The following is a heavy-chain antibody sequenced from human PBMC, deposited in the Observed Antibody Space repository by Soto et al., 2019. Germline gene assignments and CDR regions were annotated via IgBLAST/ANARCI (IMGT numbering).Heavy chain of an antibody. CDR2: IYYTGTT. CDR3: ARTTIIAAARYFDS. CDR1: DDSIRGYY. J-gene: IGHJ4*02. V-gene: IGHV4-59*01. Sequence: SETLSLTCTVSDDSIRGYYWSWIRQSPGKQLDWIGHIYYTGTTNYSPSLKSRVTMSIDTSQNQFSLRLSSITAADTAIYYCARTTIIAAARYFDSWGPGTLVTVSS. D-gene: IGHD2-15*01.